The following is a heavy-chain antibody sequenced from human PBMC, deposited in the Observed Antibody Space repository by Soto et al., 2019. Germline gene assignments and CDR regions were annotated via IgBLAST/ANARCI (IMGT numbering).Heavy chain of an antibody. CDR1: GFTFSSYA. Sequence: GGYLRLSCAASGFTFSSYAMSWVRQAPGKGLEWVSAISGSGGSTYYADSVKGRFTISRDNSKHTLYLQMNSLRAEDTAVYYCANLVVSLTTLLLHPHTHYCCQRTLVTLS. V-gene: IGHV3-23*01. D-gene: IGHD3-22*01. CDR3: ANLVVSLTTLLLHPHTHY. CDR2: ISGSGGST. J-gene: IGHJ4*02.